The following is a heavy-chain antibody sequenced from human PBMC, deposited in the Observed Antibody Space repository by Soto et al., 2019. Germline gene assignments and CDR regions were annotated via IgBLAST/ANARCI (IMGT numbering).Heavy chain of an antibody. V-gene: IGHV3-23*01. CDR3: AKGESARKVYGPSGKNGHFDY. Sequence: GGSLRLSCAASGFTFSSYAMSWVRQAPGKGLEWVSAISGSGGSTYYADSVKGRFTISRDNSKNTLYLQMNSLRAEDTAVYYCAKGESARKVYGPSGKNGHFDYWGQGTLVTVSS. J-gene: IGHJ4*02. CDR1: GFTFSSYA. CDR2: ISGSGGST. D-gene: IGHD2-8*01.